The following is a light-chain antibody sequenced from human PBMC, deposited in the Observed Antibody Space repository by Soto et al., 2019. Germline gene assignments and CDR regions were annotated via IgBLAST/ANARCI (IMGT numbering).Light chain of an antibody. Sequence: EIVFTQSPGTLSLSPGERATLSCRASQSVSSYLAWYQQKPGQAPRLLIYDASNRATGIPARFSGSGSGTDFTLTISSLEPEDFAVYYCHQRSNWPPITFGQGTRLEIK. CDR1: QSVSSY. V-gene: IGKV3-11*01. CDR3: HQRSNWPPIT. CDR2: DAS. J-gene: IGKJ5*01.